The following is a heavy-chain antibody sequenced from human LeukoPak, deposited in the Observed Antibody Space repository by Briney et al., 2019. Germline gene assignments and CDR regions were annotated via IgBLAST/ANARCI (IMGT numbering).Heavy chain of an antibody. CDR1: GFTVSSNS. J-gene: IGHJ4*02. CDR2: IYSGGNT. D-gene: IGHD4-17*01. CDR3: ARRAGEYSHPYDY. V-gene: IGHV3-53*01. Sequence: GSLRLSCTVSGFTVSSNSMSWVRQAPGKGLEWVSFIYSGGNTHYSGSVKGRFTISRDNSKNTLYLQMNSLRAEDTAVYYCARRAGEYSHPYDYWGQGTLVTVSS.